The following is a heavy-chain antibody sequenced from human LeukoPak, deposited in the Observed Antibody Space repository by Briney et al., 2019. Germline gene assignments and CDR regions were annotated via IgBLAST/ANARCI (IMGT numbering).Heavy chain of an antibody. D-gene: IGHD2-15*01. Sequence: PGGSLRLSCAASGFPFSSYWLSWVRQAPGKGLEWVASIKQDGSEANYVDSVKGRFTISRDNAKNSLYLHMSSLRAEDTAVYYCARDLVVDRHFDYWGQGTLVTVSS. V-gene: IGHV3-7*03. CDR1: GFPFSSYW. J-gene: IGHJ4*02. CDR2: IKQDGSEA. CDR3: ARDLVVDRHFDY.